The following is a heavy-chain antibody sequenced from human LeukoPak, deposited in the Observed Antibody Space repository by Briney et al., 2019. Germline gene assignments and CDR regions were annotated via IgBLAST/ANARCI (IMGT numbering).Heavy chain of an antibody. D-gene: IGHD2-15*01. V-gene: IGHV4-39*07. CDR2: IFYSGST. CDR1: SGSISTSNYY. Sequence: SETLSLTCTVSSGSISTSNYYWGCVRQPPGKALEWIGNIFYSGSTYYSPSLKSRVTISLDTSRNQFSLKLNSVTAADTAVYYCARGLVEGPGYCSGGSCKGGYYYYYMDVWGKGTTVTVSS. CDR3: ARGLVEGPGYCSGGSCKGGYYYYYMDV. J-gene: IGHJ6*03.